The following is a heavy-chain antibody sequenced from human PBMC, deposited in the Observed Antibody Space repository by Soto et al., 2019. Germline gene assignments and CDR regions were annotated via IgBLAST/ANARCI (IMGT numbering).Heavy chain of an antibody. J-gene: IGHJ5*02. V-gene: IGHV6-1*01. CDR1: GDSVSSNSAA. CDR3: ARGYCSGGSCYYWFDP. Sequence: KQSQTLSLTCAISGDSVSSNSAAWNWIRQSPSRGLEWLGRTYYRSKWYNDYAVSVKSRITINPDTSKNQFSLQLNSVTPEDTAVYYCARGYCSGGSCYYWFDPWGQGTLVTVSS. CDR2: TYYRSKWYN. D-gene: IGHD2-15*01.